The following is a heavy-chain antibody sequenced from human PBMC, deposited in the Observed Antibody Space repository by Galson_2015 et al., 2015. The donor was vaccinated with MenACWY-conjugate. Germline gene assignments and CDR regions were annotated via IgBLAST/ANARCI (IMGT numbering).Heavy chain of an antibody. V-gene: IGHV4-59*01. J-gene: IGHJ6*02. Sequence: GWIRQPPGKGLAWIGYIYYSGSTNYNPSLKSRVTISVDTSKNQFSLKLSSVTAADTAVYYCARDRVIYDSSGYSQTYGMDVWGQGTTVTVSS. CDR2: IYYSGST. D-gene: IGHD3-22*01. CDR3: ARDRVIYDSSGYSQTYGMDV.